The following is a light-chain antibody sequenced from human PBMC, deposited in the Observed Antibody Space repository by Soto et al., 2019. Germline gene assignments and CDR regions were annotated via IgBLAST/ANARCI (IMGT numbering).Light chain of an antibody. Sequence: QSVLTQPASVSGSPGQSNTISCTGTSSDVGGYNYVSWYQQHPGKAPKLMIYEVSNRPSGVSNRFSGSKSGNTASLTISGLQAEDEADYYCSSYTSSSTPAFGGGTKLTVL. CDR1: SSDVGGYNY. J-gene: IGLJ3*02. V-gene: IGLV2-14*01. CDR2: EVS. CDR3: SSYTSSSTPA.